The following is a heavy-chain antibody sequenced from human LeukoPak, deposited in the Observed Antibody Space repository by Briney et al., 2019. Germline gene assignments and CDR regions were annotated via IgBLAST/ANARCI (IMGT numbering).Heavy chain of an antibody. D-gene: IGHD3-22*01. V-gene: IGHV3-30*18. CDR3: AKDLVYYDSSPGAFDI. J-gene: IGHJ3*02. CDR2: ISYDGSNK. CDR1: GFTFSSYG. Sequence: GGSLRLSCAASGFTFSSYGMHWVRQAPGKGLEWVAVISYDGSNKYYADSVKGRFTNSRDNFKNTLYLQMNSLRAEDTAVYYCAKDLVYYDSSPGAFDIWGQGTMVTVSS.